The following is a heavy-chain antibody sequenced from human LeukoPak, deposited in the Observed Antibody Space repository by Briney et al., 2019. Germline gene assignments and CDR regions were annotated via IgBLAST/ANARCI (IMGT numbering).Heavy chain of an antibody. CDR1: GFTFSDYY. Sequence: GGSLRLSCAASGFTFSDYYMSWIRQAPGKGLEWVSYISSSGSTIYYADSVKGRFTISRDNAKNSLYLQMNSLRAEDTAVYYCAREIGSDSSGWYMYLNYGMDVWGQGTTVTVSS. CDR3: AREIGSDSSGWYMYLNYGMDV. CDR2: ISSSGSTI. J-gene: IGHJ6*02. V-gene: IGHV3-11*01. D-gene: IGHD6-13*01.